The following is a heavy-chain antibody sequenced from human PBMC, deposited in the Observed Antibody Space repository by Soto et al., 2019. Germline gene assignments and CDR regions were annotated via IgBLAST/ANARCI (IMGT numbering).Heavy chain of an antibody. V-gene: IGHV4-4*02. J-gene: IGHJ4*02. CDR3: ASLYVWGSYRQSPDFDY. CDR1: VGSISSSNW. CDR2: IYHSGST. D-gene: IGHD3-16*02. Sequence: KPSETLSLTCAVSVGSISSSNWWSWVRQPPGKGLEWIGEIYHSGSTNYNPSLKSRVTISVDKSKNQFSLKLSSVTAADTAVYYCASLYVWGSYRQSPDFDYWGQGTLVTVSS.